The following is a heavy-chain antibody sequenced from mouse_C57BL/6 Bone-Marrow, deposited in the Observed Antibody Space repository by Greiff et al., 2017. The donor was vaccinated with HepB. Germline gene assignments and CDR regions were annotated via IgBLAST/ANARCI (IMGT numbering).Heavy chain of an antibody. CDR1: GFSLTSYG. D-gene: IGHD2-4*01. Sequence: QVQLQESGPGLVAPSQSLSITCTVSGFSLTSYGVHWVRQPPGKGLEWLVVIWSDGSTTYNSALKSRLSISKDNSKSQVFLKMNSLQTDDTAMYYCARHEGEDYDEAMDYWGQGTSVTVSS. V-gene: IGHV2-6-1*01. CDR3: ARHEGEDYDEAMDY. J-gene: IGHJ4*01. CDR2: IWSDGST.